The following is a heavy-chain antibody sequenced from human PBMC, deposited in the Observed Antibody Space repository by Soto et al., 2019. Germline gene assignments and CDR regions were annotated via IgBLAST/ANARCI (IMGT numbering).Heavy chain of an antibody. D-gene: IGHD3-10*01. CDR2: IYYSGST. Sequence: SETLSLTCTVSGGSISSGGYYWSWIRQHPGKGLEWIGYIYYSGSTYYNQSLESRVTISVDTSKNQFSLKLSSVTAADTAVYYCASSITMVRDTDYYFDYWGQGTLVTVSS. J-gene: IGHJ4*02. V-gene: IGHV4-31*03. CDR1: GGSISSGGYY. CDR3: ASSITMVRDTDYYFDY.